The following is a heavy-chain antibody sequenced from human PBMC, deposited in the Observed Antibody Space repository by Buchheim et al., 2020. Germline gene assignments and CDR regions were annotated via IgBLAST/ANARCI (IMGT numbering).Heavy chain of an antibody. Sequence: QVQLVESGGGVVQPGRSLRLSCAASGFTFSSYAMHWVRQAPGKGLEWVAVISYDGSNKYYADSVKGRFTISRDNSKNTLYLQMNSLRAEDTAVYYCAREEPYYYYGMDVWGQGTT. CDR3: AREEPYYYYGMDV. CDR1: GFTFSSYA. J-gene: IGHJ6*02. CDR2: ISYDGSNK. V-gene: IGHV3-30-3*01. D-gene: IGHD1-14*01.